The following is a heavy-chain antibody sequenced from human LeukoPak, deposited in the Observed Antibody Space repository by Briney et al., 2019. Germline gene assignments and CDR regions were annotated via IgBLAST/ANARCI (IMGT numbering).Heavy chain of an antibody. Sequence: SETLSLTCAVSGYSISSGYYWGWIRQPPGKGLEWIGSIYNSGSTYYNPSLKSRVTISVDTSKNQFSLKLSSVTAADTAVYYCAGDIVVEDAFDIWGQGTMVTVSS. CDR3: AGDIVVEDAFDI. J-gene: IGHJ3*02. CDR1: GYSISSGYY. V-gene: IGHV4-38-2*01. D-gene: IGHD2-15*01. CDR2: IYNSGST.